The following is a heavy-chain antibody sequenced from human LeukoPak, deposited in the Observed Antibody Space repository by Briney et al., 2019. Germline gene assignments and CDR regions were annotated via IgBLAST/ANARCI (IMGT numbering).Heavy chain of an antibody. V-gene: IGHV4-4*07. J-gene: IGHJ4*02. D-gene: IGHD4-17*01. CDR1: GGSISTYY. Sequence: SETLSLTCTVSGGSISTYYWSWIRQPAGKGLEWIGRIYTSGSTNYNPSLKSRVTMSVDTSKNQFSLKLSSVTAADTAVYYCARTSGLRQIFLSFDYWGQGTLVTVSS. CDR3: ARTSGLRQIFLSFDY. CDR2: IYTSGST.